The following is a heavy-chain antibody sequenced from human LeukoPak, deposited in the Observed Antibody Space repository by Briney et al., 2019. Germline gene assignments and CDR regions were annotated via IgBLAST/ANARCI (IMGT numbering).Heavy chain of an antibody. V-gene: IGHV4-61*02. J-gene: IGHJ3*01. CDR1: GDSISSGTYY. CDR3: ARSDYYDSPLSPFDV. CDR2: IYTSGST. Sequence: SETLSLTCTVSGDSISSGTYYWIWIRQPAGKGLEWIGRIYTSGSTNYNPSLKSRVTISVDTSKNHFSLKLTSVTAADTAVYYCARSDYYDSPLSPFDVWGQGTMVTVSS. D-gene: IGHD3-22*01.